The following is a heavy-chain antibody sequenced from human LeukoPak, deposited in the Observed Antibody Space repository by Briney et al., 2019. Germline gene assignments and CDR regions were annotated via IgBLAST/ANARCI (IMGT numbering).Heavy chain of an antibody. CDR3: AKVPLSGWYRYYIDY. J-gene: IGHJ4*02. V-gene: IGHV3-23*01. CDR2: ISIGGDTT. D-gene: IGHD6-19*01. CDR1: GFTFSSHG. Sequence: GGSLRLSCAASGFTFSSHGMCWVRQAPGRGLEWVSSISIGGDTTYSDSVKGRFTISRDNSKNTLYLQMNSLRAEDTAVYYCAKVPLSGWYRYYIDYWGQGTLVTVSS.